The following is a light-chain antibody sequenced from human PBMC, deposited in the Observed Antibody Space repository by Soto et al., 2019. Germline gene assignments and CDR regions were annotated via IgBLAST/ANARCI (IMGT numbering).Light chain of an antibody. J-gene: IGKJ4*01. CDR3: QQVNNYPRT. Sequence: IRLTQSPSSLAASVGDRVSIXCRASQGRGSNLYWYKQRTGQAHKPLISAAATLQSGGPSRFSGSESGTAFTRTISSLQPEDFGTYYGQQVNNYPRTFGGGTKVDIK. CDR2: AAA. CDR1: QGRGSN. V-gene: IGKV1-9*01.